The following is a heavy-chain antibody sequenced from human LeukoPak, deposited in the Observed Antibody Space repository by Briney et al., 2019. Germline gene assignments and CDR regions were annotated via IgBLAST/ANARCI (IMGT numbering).Heavy chain of an antibody. CDR2: ICTSGTT. D-gene: IGHD2-2*01. CDR3: ASSRSSTSFDY. V-gene: IGHV4-31*03. Sequence: SETLSLTCTVSGGSISSGGNYWRWIRQHPGKGLELCGYICTSGTTDSHPSLKSRVTISVDTSKNQFSLKLSSVTAADTAVYYCASSRSSTSFDYWGQGTLVTVSS. CDR1: GGSISSGGNY. J-gene: IGHJ4*02.